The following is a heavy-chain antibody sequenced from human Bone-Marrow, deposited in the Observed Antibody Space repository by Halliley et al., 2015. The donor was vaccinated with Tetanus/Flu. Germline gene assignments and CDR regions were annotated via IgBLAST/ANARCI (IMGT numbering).Heavy chain of an antibody. CDR2: IKQDGSEK. V-gene: IGHV3-7*04. CDR3: SRWVRALDF. Sequence: LEWLANIKQDGSEKYYVDSVRGRFTISRDNAKNSLYLQMDSLSAEDTAVYYCSRWVRALDFWGRGTLVTVSS. J-gene: IGHJ4*02.